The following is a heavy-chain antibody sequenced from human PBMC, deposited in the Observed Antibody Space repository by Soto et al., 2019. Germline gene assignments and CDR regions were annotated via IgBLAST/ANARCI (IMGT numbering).Heavy chain of an antibody. Sequence: QVQLQESGPGLVKPSETLSLTCTVSGGSISNYYWSWIRQAPGKRLEWIGYIYYTTNYNPSLKSRVTISADTSKNQISLKLTSVTAADTAVYYCARTSPVAGGFDYWGQGTLVTVSP. V-gene: IGHV4-59*01. J-gene: IGHJ4*02. CDR3: ARTSPVAGGFDY. CDR1: GGSISNYY. CDR2: IYYTT. D-gene: IGHD6-19*01.